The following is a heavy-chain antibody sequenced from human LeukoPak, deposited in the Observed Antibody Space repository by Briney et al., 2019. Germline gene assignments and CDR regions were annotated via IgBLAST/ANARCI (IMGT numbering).Heavy chain of an antibody. CDR3: ARDRITMVRGAIRRTFFDY. Sequence: SVKVSCKASGGTFSSYAISWVRQVPGQGLEWMGGIIPIFGTANYAQKFQGRVTITADESTSTAYMELSSLRSEDTAVYYCARDRITMVRGAIRRTFFDYWGQGTLVTVSS. J-gene: IGHJ4*02. CDR1: GGTFSSYA. D-gene: IGHD3-10*01. CDR2: IIPIFGTA. V-gene: IGHV1-69*01.